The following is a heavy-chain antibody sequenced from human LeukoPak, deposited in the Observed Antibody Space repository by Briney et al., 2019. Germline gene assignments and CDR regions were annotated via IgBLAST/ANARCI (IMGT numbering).Heavy chain of an antibody. D-gene: IGHD1-1*01. V-gene: IGHV3-23*01. CDR3: ARDGWNVSFDY. Sequence: GGSLRLSCAASGFTFSSYAMSWVRQAPGKGLEWVSSVSGGGGTTHHADSVKGRFTISRDNYKSTLYLQMNSLGAGDTAVYYCARDGWNVSFDYWGQGALVSVSS. J-gene: IGHJ4*02. CDR2: VSGGGGTT. CDR1: GFTFSSYA.